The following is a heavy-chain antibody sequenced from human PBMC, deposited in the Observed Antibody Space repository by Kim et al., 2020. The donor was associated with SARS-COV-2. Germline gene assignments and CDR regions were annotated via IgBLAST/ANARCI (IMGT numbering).Heavy chain of an antibody. CDR1: GGTFSSYA. J-gene: IGHJ4*02. Sequence: SVKVSCKASGGTFSSYAISWVRQAPGQGLEWMGGIIPIFGTANYAQKFQGRVTITADESTSTAYMELSSLRSEDTAVYYCARDGSYYYGSGSYYNGIFDYWGQGTLVTVSS. CDR2: IIPIFGTA. V-gene: IGHV1-69*13. CDR3: ARDGSYYYGSGSYYNGIFDY. D-gene: IGHD3-10*01.